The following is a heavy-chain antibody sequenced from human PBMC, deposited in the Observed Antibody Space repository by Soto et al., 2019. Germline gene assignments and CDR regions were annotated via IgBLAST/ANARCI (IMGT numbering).Heavy chain of an antibody. CDR3: ARAGISVGTNYYDSSGYDRYYYYYCIDV. Sequence: PSETLSLTCTFYGGSFSGYYWSWIRQPPGKGLEWIGEINHSGSTNYNPSLKSRVTISVDTSKNQFSLKLSSVTAADTAVYYCARAGISVGTNYYDSSGYDRYYYYYCIDVWGQGTTVTGSS. D-gene: IGHD3-22*01. V-gene: IGHV4-34*01. CDR2: INHSGST. J-gene: IGHJ6*02. CDR1: GGSFSGYY.